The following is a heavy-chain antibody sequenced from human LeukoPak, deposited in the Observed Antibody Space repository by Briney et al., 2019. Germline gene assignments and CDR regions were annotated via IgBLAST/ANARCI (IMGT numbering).Heavy chain of an antibody. CDR3: AKLVFGDSSGFVGY. D-gene: IGHD3-22*01. V-gene: IGHV3-23*01. CDR1: GFTFSSYA. Sequence: GGSLRLSCAASGFTFSSYAMSWVRQAPGKGLEWVSAISGSGGSTYYADSVKGRFTISRDNSKNTLYLQMNSLRAEDMAVYYCAKLVFGDSSGFVGYWGQGTLVTVSS. J-gene: IGHJ4*02. CDR2: ISGSGGST.